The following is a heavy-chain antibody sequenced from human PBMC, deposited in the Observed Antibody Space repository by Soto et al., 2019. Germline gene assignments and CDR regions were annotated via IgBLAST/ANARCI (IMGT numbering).Heavy chain of an antibody. Sequence: QVQLVQSGTEVKEPGASVSLSCKASGYTFTTYYIHWVRQAPGQGLEWMGMINPSGGSTTYAQNFQGRVTMTRETSTSTGYMDLNSLRSDDTAVYYCARATSAGNGRRVDVWGQGTTVTVSS. D-gene: IGHD6-13*01. CDR2: INPSGGST. J-gene: IGHJ6*02. V-gene: IGHV1-46*01. CDR3: ARATSAGNGRRVDV. CDR1: GYTFTTYY.